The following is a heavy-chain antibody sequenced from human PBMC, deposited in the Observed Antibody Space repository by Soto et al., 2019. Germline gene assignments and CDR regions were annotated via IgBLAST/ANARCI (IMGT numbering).Heavy chain of an antibody. CDR2: IIPIFGTA. D-gene: IGHD3-22*01. CDR3: ARDRYYDSSGYYYV. J-gene: IGHJ4*02. Sequence: ASVKVFCKASGGTFSSYAISWVRQAPGQGLEWMGGIIPIFGTANYAQKFQGRVTITADNSKNTLYLQMNSLRAEDTAVYYCARDRYYDSSGYYYVWGQGTLVTVSS. V-gene: IGHV1-69*06. CDR1: GGTFSSYA.